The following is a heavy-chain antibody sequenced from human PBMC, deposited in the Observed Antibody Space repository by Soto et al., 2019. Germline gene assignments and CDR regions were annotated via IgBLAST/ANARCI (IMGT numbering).Heavy chain of an antibody. CDR2: IHHSGST. D-gene: IGHD6-19*01. J-gene: IGHJ4*02. CDR3: ARGQHSSGRLVDY. CDR1: GGSFSGYY. V-gene: IGHV4-34*01. Sequence: SETLSLTCAVYGGSFSGYYWSWVRQPPGKGLEWIGEIHHSGSTNYNPSLKSRVTISVDTSKDQFSLKLTSVTAADTAVYYCARGQHSSGRLVDYWGQGTLVTVSS.